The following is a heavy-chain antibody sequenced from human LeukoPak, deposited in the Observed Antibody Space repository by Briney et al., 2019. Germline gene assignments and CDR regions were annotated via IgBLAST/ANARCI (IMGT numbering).Heavy chain of an antibody. CDR1: GFTLSRHS. V-gene: IGHV3-48*01. J-gene: IGHJ4*02. D-gene: IGHD3-3*01. CDR3: ARDLAERFPDY. CDR2: ISSSSSTI. Sequence: GGSLRLPCAASGFTLSRHSMNWVRQAPGKGLEWVSYISSSSSTIYYVDSVKGRFTISRDNAKNSLYLQMNSLRAEDTAVYYCARDLAERFPDYWGQGILVTVSS.